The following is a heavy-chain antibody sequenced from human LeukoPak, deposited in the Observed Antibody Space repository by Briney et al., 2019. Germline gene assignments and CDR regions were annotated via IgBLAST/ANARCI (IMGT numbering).Heavy chain of an antibody. CDR2: IYYSGST. D-gene: IGHD2-8*01. J-gene: IGHJ5*02. V-gene: IGHV4-39*07. CDR3: ARAHIVLMVYATASNWFDP. CDR1: VGSISGSSYY. Sequence: SETLSLPCTVSVGSISGSSYYWGWIRQPPGKGLEWIGSIYYSGSTYYNPSLKSRVTISVDTSKNQFSLKLSSVTAADTAVYYCARAHIVLMVYATASNWFDPWGQGTLVTVSS.